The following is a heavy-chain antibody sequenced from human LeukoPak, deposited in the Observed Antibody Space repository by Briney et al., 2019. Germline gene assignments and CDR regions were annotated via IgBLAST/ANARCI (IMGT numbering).Heavy chain of an antibody. CDR3: ARVRKLSYYDSSGGAFDI. V-gene: IGHV4-59*01. Sequence: SETLSLTCTVSGGSISSYYWSWIRQPPGKGLEWIGYIYYSGSTDYKPSLKSRVTISVDTSKNQFSLKLSSVTAADTAVYYCARVRKLSYYDSSGGAFDIWGQGTMVTVSS. CDR1: GGSISSYY. CDR2: IYYSGST. D-gene: IGHD3-22*01. J-gene: IGHJ3*02.